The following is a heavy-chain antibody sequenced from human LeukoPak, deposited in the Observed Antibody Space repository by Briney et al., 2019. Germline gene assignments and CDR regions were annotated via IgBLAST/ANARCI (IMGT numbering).Heavy chain of an antibody. CDR2: ISSSSTYI. CDR3: ARDSPQYYIDY. V-gene: IGHV3-21*01. CDR1: GFSFSSYS. Sequence: GGSLRLSCAASGFSFSSYSMNWVRQAPGKGLEWVSSISSSSTYIYYADSMKGRFTISRDNAKISLYLQMNSLNADDTAVYYCARDSPQYYIDYWGQGTLVTVSS. J-gene: IGHJ4*02.